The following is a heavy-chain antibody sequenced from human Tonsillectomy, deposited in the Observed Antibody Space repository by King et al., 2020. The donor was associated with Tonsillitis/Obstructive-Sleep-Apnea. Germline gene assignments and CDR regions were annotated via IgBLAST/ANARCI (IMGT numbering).Heavy chain of an antibody. D-gene: IGHD1-26*01. Sequence: VQLVESGGGLVKPGRSLRLSCSASGFTFGDHALSWFRQAPGKGLEWVGFIRSKAYGGTTGYAASVKGRFTISRDDSKSIAYLQMDSLKTEDTAVYYCTRGLYRGRYLFDYWGQGTLVTVSS. V-gene: IGHV3-49*05. CDR3: TRGLYRGRYLFDY. CDR2: IRSKAYGGTT. J-gene: IGHJ4*02. CDR1: GFTFGDHA.